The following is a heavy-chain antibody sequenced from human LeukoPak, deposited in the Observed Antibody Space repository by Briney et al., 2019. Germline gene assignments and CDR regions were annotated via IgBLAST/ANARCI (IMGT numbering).Heavy chain of an antibody. CDR1: GFTFSSYA. CDR3: ANPNEKFIVVVVALDY. J-gene: IGHJ4*02. V-gene: IGHV3-30-3*01. Sequence: PGGSLRLSCAASGFTFSSYAMHWVRQAPGKGLEWVAVISYDGSNKYYADSVKGRFTISRDNSKNTLYLQMNSLRAEDTAVYYCANPNEKFIVVVVALDYWAREPWSPSPQ. D-gene: IGHD2-15*01. CDR2: ISYDGSNK.